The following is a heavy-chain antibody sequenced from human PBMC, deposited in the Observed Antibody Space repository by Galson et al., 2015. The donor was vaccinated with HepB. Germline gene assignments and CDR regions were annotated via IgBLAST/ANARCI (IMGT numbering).Heavy chain of an antibody. D-gene: IGHD3-10*01. J-gene: IGHJ3*02. CDR3: ARDRGVTDALDI. CDR2: IWYDGNTK. CDR1: GFTFSAYG. V-gene: IGHV3-33*08. Sequence: SLRLPCAASGFTFSAYGMHWVRQAPGTGLEWVAVIWYDGNTKYYADSVKGRFTISRDNSMDTLYLQVNSLRAEDTAVYYCARDRGVTDALDIWGQGTLVTVSS.